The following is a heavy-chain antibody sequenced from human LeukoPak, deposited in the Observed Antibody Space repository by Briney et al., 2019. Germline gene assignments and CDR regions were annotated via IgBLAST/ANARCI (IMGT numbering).Heavy chain of an antibody. V-gene: IGHV6-1*01. J-gene: IGHJ4*02. CDR1: GDSVSSNSAA. Sequence: SQTLSLTFAISGDSVSSNSAAWNWLRQSPSRGLEWLERTYYRSKWYNDYAVSVKSRITINPDTSKNQFSLQLNSVTPEDTAVYYCARGRYSSGWYYFDYWGQGTLVTVSS. D-gene: IGHD6-19*01. CDR2: TYYRSKWYN. CDR3: ARGRYSSGWYYFDY.